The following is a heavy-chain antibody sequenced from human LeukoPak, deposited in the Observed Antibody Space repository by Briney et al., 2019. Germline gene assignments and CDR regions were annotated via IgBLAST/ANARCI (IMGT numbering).Heavy chain of an antibody. CDR3: ARGEGAAAGEYFQH. CDR2: IYHSGST. J-gene: IGHJ1*01. D-gene: IGHD6-13*01. V-gene: IGHV4-39*07. CDR1: GGSISSSSYY. Sequence: SETLSLTCTVSGGSISSSSYYWGWIRQPPGKGLEWIGSIYHSGSTYYNPSLKSRVTISVDRSKNQFSLKLSSVTAADTAVYYCARGEGAAAGEYFQHWGQGTLVTVSS.